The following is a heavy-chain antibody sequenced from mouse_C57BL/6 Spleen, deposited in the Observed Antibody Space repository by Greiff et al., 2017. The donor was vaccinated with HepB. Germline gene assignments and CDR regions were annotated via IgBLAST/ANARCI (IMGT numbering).Heavy chain of an antibody. D-gene: IGHD2-5*01. CDR1: GYTFTDYN. J-gene: IGHJ2*01. CDR3: ARRPDSNYPFDD. CDR2: INPNNGGT. Sequence: EVQLQQSGPELVKPGASVKIPCKASGYTFTDYNMDWVKQSHGKSLEWIGDINPNNGGTIYNQKFKGKATLTVDKSSSTAYMELRSLTSEDTAVYYCARRPDSNYPFDDWGQGTTLTGSS. V-gene: IGHV1-18*01.